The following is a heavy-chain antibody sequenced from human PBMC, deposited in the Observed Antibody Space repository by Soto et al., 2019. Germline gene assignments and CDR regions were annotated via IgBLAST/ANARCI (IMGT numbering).Heavy chain of an antibody. Sequence: EVQLVESGGGLIPPGGSLRLSCAASGFLVNSAYMTWVRQAPGKGLEWLSMINSDGSTLYAESVKDRFTISRDNSKNRLALQMTRLRAEYTAVYYCARSGYSFAWGYWGQGTLVIVTS. CDR1: GFLVNSAY. J-gene: IGHJ4*02. CDR3: ARSGYSFAWGY. D-gene: IGHD5-12*01. CDR2: INSDGST. V-gene: IGHV3-53*01.